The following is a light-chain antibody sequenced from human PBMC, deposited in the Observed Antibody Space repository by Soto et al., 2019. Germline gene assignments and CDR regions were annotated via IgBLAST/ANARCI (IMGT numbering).Light chain of an antibody. Sequence: EIVMTQSPATLSVSPGERATLSCRASQSVSSNLAWYQQKPGQAPRLLIYGASTRATGIPARFSGSGSGTEFTLTISSLQSEGFAVYYCQQYNNWPRGTFGQGTKVEIK. V-gene: IGKV3-15*01. CDR3: QQYNNWPRGT. J-gene: IGKJ1*01. CDR2: GAS. CDR1: QSVSSN.